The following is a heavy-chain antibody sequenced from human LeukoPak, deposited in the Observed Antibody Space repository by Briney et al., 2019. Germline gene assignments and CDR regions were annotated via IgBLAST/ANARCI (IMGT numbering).Heavy chain of an antibody. CDR2: IYTSGST. CDR3: AREFRLLWFGELSFYFDY. J-gene: IGHJ4*02. CDR1: GGSISSGSYY. D-gene: IGHD3-10*01. Sequence: SSQTLSLTCTVSGGSISSGSYYWSWIRQPPGKGLEWIGRIYTSGSTNYNPSLKSRVTISVDTSKNQFSLKLSPVTAADTAVYYCAREFRLLWFGELSFYFDYWGQGTLVTVSS. V-gene: IGHV4-61*02.